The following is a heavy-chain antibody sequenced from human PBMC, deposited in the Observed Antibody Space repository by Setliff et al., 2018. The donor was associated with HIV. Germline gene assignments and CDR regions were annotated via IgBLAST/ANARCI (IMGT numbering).Heavy chain of an antibody. V-gene: IGHV3-9*01. CDR3: AKEGGTYGSDYYYYYMDV. D-gene: IGHD3-10*01. CDR2: ISWNSGII. CDR1: GFTFDDYA. Sequence: PGGSLRLSCAASGFTFDDYAMHWVRQAPGKGLEWVSGISWNSGIIDYADSVKGRFTISRDNAKNSLYLQMHSLRDEDTALYYCAKEGGTYGSDYYYYYMDVWGKGTTVTVSS. J-gene: IGHJ6*03.